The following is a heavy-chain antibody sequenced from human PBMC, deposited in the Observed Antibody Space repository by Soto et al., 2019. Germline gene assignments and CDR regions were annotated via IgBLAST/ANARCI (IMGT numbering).Heavy chain of an antibody. J-gene: IGHJ6*02. D-gene: IGHD3-10*01. CDR2: IYYSGST. Sequence: ASETLSLTCTVSGGSISSGGYYWSWIRQHPGKGLEWIGYIYYSGSTYYNPSLKSRVTISVDTSKNQFSLKLSSVTAADTAVYYCARSPILWFGELLNYYGMDVWGQGTTVTVSS. CDR1: GGSISSGGYY. CDR3: ARSPILWFGELLNYYGMDV. V-gene: IGHV4-31*03.